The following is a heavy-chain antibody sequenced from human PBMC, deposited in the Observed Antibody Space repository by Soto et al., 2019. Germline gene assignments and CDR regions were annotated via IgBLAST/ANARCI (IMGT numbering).Heavy chain of an antibody. V-gene: IGHV3-15*07. D-gene: IGHD6-19*01. J-gene: IGHJ4*02. CDR3: TTDSPVAGGGPL. CDR2: IKSKAAGGTT. CDR1: SVSEAW. Sequence: SVSEAWMNWVRQAPGKGLEWVGRIKSKAAGGTTDYVAPVKGRFTISRDDSTNTLFLQMNSQKTEDTAVYYCTTDSPVAGGGPLWGQGTLVTVSS.